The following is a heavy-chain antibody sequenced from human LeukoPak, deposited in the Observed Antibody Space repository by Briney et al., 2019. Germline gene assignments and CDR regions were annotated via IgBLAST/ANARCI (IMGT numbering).Heavy chain of an antibody. CDR2: IYYTGST. J-gene: IGHJ3*02. D-gene: IGHD3-10*01. Sequence: SETLSLTCTVSGGSISSSSYYWGWIRQPPGKGLEWIGNIYYTGSTHYNPSLKSRVTISVDTSKNQFSLKLSSVTAADTAVYHCVRGVRIWGQGTIATVSS. V-gene: IGHV4-39*01. CDR3: VRGVRI. CDR1: GGSISSSSYY.